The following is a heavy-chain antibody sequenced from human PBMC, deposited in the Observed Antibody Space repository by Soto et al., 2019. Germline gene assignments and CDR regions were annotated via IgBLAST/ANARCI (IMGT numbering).Heavy chain of an antibody. CDR3: ARGIGYWGGDCHWGFDY. CDR1: GGTFSSYA. J-gene: IGHJ4*02. Sequence: QVQLVQSGAEVKKPGSSVKVSCKASGGTFSSYAISWVRQAPGQGLEWMGGIIPIFGTANYAQKFQGRVTLAADEATSTAYMELSSLRSEDTAVYYCARGIGYWGGDCHWGFDYWGQGTLVTVSS. V-gene: IGHV1-69*12. D-gene: IGHD2-21*02. CDR2: IIPIFGTA.